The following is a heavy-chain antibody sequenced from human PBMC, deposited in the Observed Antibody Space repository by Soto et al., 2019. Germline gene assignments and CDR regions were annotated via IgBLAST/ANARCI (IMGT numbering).Heavy chain of an antibody. CDR1: GFTVSSNY. CDR2: IYSGGST. D-gene: IGHD3-16*01. J-gene: IGHJ4*02. CDR3: ARGPTSYASGVDY. V-gene: IGHV3-66*01. Sequence: GGSLRLSCAASGFTVSSNYMSWARQAPGKGLEWVSTIYSGGSTYYADSVKGRFTISRDKSKNTLYLQMNSLRAEDRAVYYCARGPTSYASGVDYWGQGTLVTVSS.